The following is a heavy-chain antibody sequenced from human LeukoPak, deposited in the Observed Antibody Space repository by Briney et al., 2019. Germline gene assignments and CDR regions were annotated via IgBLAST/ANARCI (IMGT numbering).Heavy chain of an antibody. Sequence: SETLSLTCAVYGGSFSGYYWSWIRQPPGKGLEWIGEINHSGSTNYNPSLKSRVTISVDTSKNQFSLKLSSVTAADTAVYYCARDFWITFGEEFDPWGQGTLVTVSS. J-gene: IGHJ5*02. CDR3: ARDFWITFGEEFDP. D-gene: IGHD3-16*01. CDR2: INHSGST. CDR1: GGSFSGYY. V-gene: IGHV4-34*01.